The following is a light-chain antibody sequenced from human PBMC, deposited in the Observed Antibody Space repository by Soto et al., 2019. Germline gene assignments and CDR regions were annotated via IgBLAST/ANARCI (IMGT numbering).Light chain of an antibody. V-gene: IGKV1-8*01. CDR3: QQYYSYPRT. CDR2: AAS. Sequence: AIRMTQSPSSFSASTGDRVTITCRASQGISSYLAWYQQKPGKAPKLLIYAASTLQSGVPSRFSGSGSGTDFTLAISCLQSEYCATDYYQQYYSYPRTFGKGTKVEIK. CDR1: QGISSY. J-gene: IGKJ1*01.